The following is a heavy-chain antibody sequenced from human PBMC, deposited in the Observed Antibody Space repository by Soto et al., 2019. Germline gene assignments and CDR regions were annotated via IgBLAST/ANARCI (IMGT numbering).Heavy chain of an antibody. Sequence: PGESLKISCKGSGYSFTSYWITWVRQMPGKGLEWMGGIDPSDSYINYSPAFQGHVTISADKSINTAYLQWSSLKAPDTAMYYCARYTSSWAFDIWGQGTMVTVSS. CDR2: IDPSDSYI. D-gene: IGHD6-13*01. V-gene: IGHV5-10-1*01. CDR1: GYSFTSYW. J-gene: IGHJ3*02. CDR3: ARYTSSWAFDI.